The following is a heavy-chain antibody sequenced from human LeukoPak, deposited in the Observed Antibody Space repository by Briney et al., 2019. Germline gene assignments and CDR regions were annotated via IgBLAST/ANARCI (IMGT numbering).Heavy chain of an antibody. CDR1: GYTFTGYY. V-gene: IGHV1-46*01. Sequence: AASVKVSCKASGYTFTGYYMHWVRQAPGQGLEWMGIINPSGGSTSYAQKFQGRVTMTRDMSTSTVYMELSSLRSEDTAVYYCARTGTFYYYMDVWGKGTTVTVSS. CDR3: ARTGTFYYYMDV. CDR2: INPSGGST. D-gene: IGHD2/OR15-2a*01. J-gene: IGHJ6*03.